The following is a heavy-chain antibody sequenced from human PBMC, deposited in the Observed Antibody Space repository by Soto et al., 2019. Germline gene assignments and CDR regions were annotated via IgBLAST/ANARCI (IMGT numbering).Heavy chain of an antibody. D-gene: IGHD2-8*01. Sequence: EVQLVASGGGLVKPGGSLRLSCAASGFTFSSYSMNWVRQAPGKGLEWVSSISSSSSYIYYADSVKGRFTISRDNAKNSLYLQMNSLRAEDTAVYYCARDRCTNGVCYYYYYYMDVWGKGTTVTVSS. J-gene: IGHJ6*03. CDR1: GFTFSSYS. CDR2: ISSSSSYI. CDR3: ARDRCTNGVCYYYYYYMDV. V-gene: IGHV3-21*01.